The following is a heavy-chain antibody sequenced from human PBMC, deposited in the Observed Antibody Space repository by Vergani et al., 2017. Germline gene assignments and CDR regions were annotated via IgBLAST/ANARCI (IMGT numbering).Heavy chain of an antibody. D-gene: IGHD2/OR15-2a*01. CDR2: IDEYGNRA. V-gene: IGHV3-74*03. Sequence: EVQLVESGGGSVQSGGSLRLSCVASGFSFNTYWMHWVRQVPGKGLMWVARIDEYGNRATYGDFETGRFTISRDNAKNTVFLQMNNLRDDDAGVYYCVRTEYCNGIACNTRFDSWGQGALVTVSS. CDR1: GFSFNTYW. CDR3: VRTEYCNGIACNTRFDS. J-gene: IGHJ5*01.